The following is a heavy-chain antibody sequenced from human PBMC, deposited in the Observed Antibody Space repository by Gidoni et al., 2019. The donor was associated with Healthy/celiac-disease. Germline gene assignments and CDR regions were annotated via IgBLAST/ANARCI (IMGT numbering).Heavy chain of an antibody. Sequence: QVQLVESGGGVVQPGRSLRLSCAASGFTFSSYGMHWVRQAPGKGLEWVAVIWYDGSNKYYADSVKGRFTISRDNSKNTLYLQMNSLRAEDTAVYYCARGSIPGARGVNWFDPWGQGTLVTVSS. CDR1: GFTFSSYG. J-gene: IGHJ5*02. D-gene: IGHD2-2*01. V-gene: IGHV3-33*01. CDR3: ARGSIPGARGVNWFDP. CDR2: IWYDGSNK.